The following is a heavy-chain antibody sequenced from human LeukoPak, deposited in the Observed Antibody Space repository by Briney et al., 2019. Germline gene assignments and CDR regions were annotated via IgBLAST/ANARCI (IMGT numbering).Heavy chain of an antibody. D-gene: IGHD6-13*01. J-gene: IGHJ4*02. CDR1: GYTLTELS. V-gene: IGHV1-24*01. CDR2: FDPEDGET. Sequence: GSVKVSCKVSGYTLTELSMHWVRQAPGKGLEWMGGFDPEDGETIYAQKFQGRVTMTEDTSTDTAYMELSSLRSEDTAVYYCATVKEGFLYSSSWYRLNYWGQGTLVTVSP. CDR3: ATVKEGFLYSSSWYRLNY.